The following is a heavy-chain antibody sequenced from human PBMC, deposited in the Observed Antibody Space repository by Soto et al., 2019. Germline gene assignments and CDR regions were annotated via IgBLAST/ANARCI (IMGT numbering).Heavy chain of an antibody. Sequence: QLQLQESGPGLVKPSETLSLTCTVSGGSISSSSYYWGWIRQPPGKGLEWIGSIHYSGSTYYKASLKSRVTISVDQSKNQFSLKLGSVTAADTAVYYCARVYYGSGIIEYWGQGTLVTVSS. J-gene: IGHJ4*02. D-gene: IGHD3-10*01. V-gene: IGHV4-39*01. CDR2: IHYSGST. CDR3: ARVYYGSGIIEY. CDR1: GGSISSSSYY.